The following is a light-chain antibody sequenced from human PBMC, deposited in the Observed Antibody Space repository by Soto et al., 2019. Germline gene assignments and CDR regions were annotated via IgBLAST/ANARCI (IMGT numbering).Light chain of an antibody. CDR1: QSISSY. CDR2: AAS. J-gene: IGKJ1*01. CDR3: QQYGSSVKT. Sequence: DIQMTQSPSSLSASVGDRVTITCRASQSISSYLNWYQQKPGKAPKLLIYAASNLQSGVPSRFSGSGSGTDFTLTISRLEPEDFAVYFCQQYGSSVKTVGQGTKGDIK. V-gene: IGKV1-39*01.